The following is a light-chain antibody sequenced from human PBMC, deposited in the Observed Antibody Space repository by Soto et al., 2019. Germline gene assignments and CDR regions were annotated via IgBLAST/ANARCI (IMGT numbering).Light chain of an antibody. CDR2: AAS. Sequence: DIQMTQSPSSLSASVGERVTITCRASQGISNDLARYQQKPGKVPKLLFYAASILQSAGPSPFSGGGSGTDFTLTSSSLQPEDVVNYYCQKYHCAPLTFGGGTKVEIK. V-gene: IGKV1-27*01. J-gene: IGKJ4*01. CDR3: QKYHCAPLT. CDR1: QGISND.